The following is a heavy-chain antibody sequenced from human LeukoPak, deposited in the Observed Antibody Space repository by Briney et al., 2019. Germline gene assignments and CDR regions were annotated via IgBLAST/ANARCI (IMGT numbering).Heavy chain of an antibody. CDR2: INPNSGGT. D-gene: IGHD3-10*01. V-gene: IGHV1-2*04. CDR3: ARERSRVTMVRGVIGYYGMDV. J-gene: IGHJ6*04. CDR1: GYTFTGYY. Sequence: ASVKVSCKASGYTFTGYYMHWVRQAPGQGLEWMGWINPNSGGTNHAQKFQGWVTMTRDTSISTAYMELSRLRSDDTAVYYCARERSRVTMVRGVIGYYGMDVWGKGTTVTVSS.